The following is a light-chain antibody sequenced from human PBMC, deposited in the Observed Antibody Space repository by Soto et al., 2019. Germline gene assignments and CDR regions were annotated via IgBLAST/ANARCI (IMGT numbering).Light chain of an antibody. Sequence: EIVLTQSPGTLSLSPGERATLSCRASQSVSSSYLAWYQQKPGQAPRLLIYGASSRATGIPDRFSGSGSGTDVTVTIRRRGLEDFAVYYCHQYDSSPLTFGGGTKVELK. J-gene: IGKJ4*01. CDR3: HQYDSSPLT. CDR1: QSVSSSY. CDR2: GAS. V-gene: IGKV3-20*01.